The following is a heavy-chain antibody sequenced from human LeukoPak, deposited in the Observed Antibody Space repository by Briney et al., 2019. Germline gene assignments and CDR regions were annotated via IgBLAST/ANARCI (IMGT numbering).Heavy chain of an antibody. Sequence: PGGSLGLSCAASGFTFSSYAMSWVRQAPGKGLEWVSAISGSGGSTYYADSVKGRSTISRDNSKNTLYLQMNSLRAEDTAVYYCAKDPIVAAAGDSWAWFDYWGQGTLVTVSS. D-gene: IGHD6-13*01. CDR3: AKDPIVAAAGDSWAWFDY. CDR1: GFTFSSYA. CDR2: ISGSGGST. J-gene: IGHJ4*02. V-gene: IGHV3-23*01.